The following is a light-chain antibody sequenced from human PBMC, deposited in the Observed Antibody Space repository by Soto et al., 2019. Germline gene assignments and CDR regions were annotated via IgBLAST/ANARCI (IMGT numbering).Light chain of an antibody. CDR1: SSDVGGFNY. V-gene: IGLV2-8*01. Sequence: QSVLTQPPSASGSPGQSVTISCSGTSSDVGGFNYVSWYQQHPGRAPKVLIYEVNKRPSGVPDRFSGSKSGSTASLTVSGLQAEDEAEYYCSSYAVSTAYLFGTGTRSPS. CDR3: SSYAVSTAYL. J-gene: IGLJ1*01. CDR2: EVN.